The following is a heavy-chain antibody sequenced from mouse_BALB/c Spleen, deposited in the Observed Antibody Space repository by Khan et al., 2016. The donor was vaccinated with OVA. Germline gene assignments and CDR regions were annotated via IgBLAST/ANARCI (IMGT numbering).Heavy chain of an antibody. CDR3: ARRNYFGYTFAY. Sequence: QVQLKQSGAELARPGASVKLSCKASGYNFTDYYINWVKQRTGQGLEWIGEISPGSGDTYYNEKFKGKATLTADKSSTTAYMQLSSLTSEASAVYFCARRNYFGYTFAYWGQGTLVTVSA. D-gene: IGHD1-2*01. CDR1: GYNFTDYY. V-gene: IGHV1-77*01. J-gene: IGHJ3*01. CDR2: ISPGSGDT.